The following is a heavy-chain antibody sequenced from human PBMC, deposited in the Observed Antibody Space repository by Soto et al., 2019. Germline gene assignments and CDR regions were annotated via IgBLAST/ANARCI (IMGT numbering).Heavy chain of an antibody. CDR2: IYYSGTT. D-gene: IGHD4-17*01. CDR3: ARSRPRYYFDY. J-gene: IGHJ4*02. Sequence: PSETLSLTCAVSGGSISSTSHHWAWIRQPPGKGLEWIGSIYYSGTTYYNPSLKSRLTIFVDTSKNQFSLKLSSVTAADTAVYYCARSRPRYYFDYWGQGTLVTVSS. V-gene: IGHV4-39*01. CDR1: GGSISSTSHH.